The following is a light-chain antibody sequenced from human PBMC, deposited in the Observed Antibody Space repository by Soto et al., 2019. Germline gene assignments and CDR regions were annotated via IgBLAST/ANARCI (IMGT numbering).Light chain of an antibody. V-gene: IGKV3-11*01. Sequence: VLTQPPVPLSFSPGERATLSCRASQSFRGLLAWYQQKPGQATRLLIYYAYNRATGLPPRFSGSGSGTDFTLTISSLEPERFAVFYRQQPHMLPIPFGQGKTMEIK. CDR3: QQPHMLPIP. CDR1: QSFRGL. J-gene: IGKJ5*01. CDR2: YAY.